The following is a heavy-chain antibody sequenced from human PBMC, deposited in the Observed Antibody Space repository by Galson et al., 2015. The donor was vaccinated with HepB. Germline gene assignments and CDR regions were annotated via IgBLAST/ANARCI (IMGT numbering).Heavy chain of an antibody. CDR2: IWYDGSNK. D-gene: IGHD6-19*01. J-gene: IGHJ5*02. CDR1: GFTFSSYG. Sequence: SLRLSCAASGFTFSSYGMHWVRQAPGKGLEWVAVIWYDGSNKYYADSVKGRFTISRDNSKNTLYLQMNSLRAEDTAVYYCAREGLAVAGTRNWFDPWGQGTLVTVSS. CDR3: AREGLAVAGTRNWFDP. V-gene: IGHV3-33*01.